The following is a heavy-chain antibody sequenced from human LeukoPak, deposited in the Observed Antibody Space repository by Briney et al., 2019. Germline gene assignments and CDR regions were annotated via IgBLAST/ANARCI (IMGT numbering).Heavy chain of an antibody. CDR3: ARVGGSGSYPFDY. Sequence: PSETLSLTCTVSGGSISTSSYYWGWIRQPPGKGLECIGNIYHSGSTNYNPSLKSRVTISVDRSKNQFSLKLSSVTAADTAVYYCARVGGSGSYPFDYWGQGTLVTVSS. V-gene: IGHV4-39*07. D-gene: IGHD3-10*01. CDR2: IYHSGST. J-gene: IGHJ4*02. CDR1: GGSISTSSYY.